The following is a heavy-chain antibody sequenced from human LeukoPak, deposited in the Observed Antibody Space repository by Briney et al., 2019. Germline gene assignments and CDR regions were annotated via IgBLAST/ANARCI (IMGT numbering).Heavy chain of an antibody. Sequence: SVKVSCKASGGTFSSYAISWVRQAPGQGLEWMGGIIPIFDTGNYAQKFQGRVAITADKFTSTAYMELGSLRSEDTAVYYCARTYYYDSSGYHFDYWGQGTLVTVSS. CDR2: IIPIFDTG. CDR1: GGTFSSYA. J-gene: IGHJ4*02. CDR3: ARTYYYDSSGYHFDY. D-gene: IGHD3-22*01. V-gene: IGHV1-69*06.